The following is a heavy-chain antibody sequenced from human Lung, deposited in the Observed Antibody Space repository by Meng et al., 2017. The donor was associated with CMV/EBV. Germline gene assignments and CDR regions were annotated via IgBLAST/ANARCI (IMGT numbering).Heavy chain of an antibody. V-gene: IGHV3-33*06. CDR1: GFTFSSYG. CDR3: AKDIVVVPAPYYYYYGMDV. D-gene: IGHD2-2*01. J-gene: IGHJ6*02. Sequence: GGSLGLXCAASGFTFSSYGMHWVRQAPGKGLEWVAVIWYDGSNKYYADSVKGRFTISRDNSKNTLYLQMNSLRAEDTAVYYCAKDIVVVPAPYYYYYGMDVWXQGTXVTVSS. CDR2: IWYDGSNK.